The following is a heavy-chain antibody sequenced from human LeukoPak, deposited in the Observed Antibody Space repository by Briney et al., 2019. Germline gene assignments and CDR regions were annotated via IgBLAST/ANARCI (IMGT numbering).Heavy chain of an antibody. CDR3: ARDAPQYGGSFDY. Sequence: GGSLRLSCAASAFTFSSYTMSWVRQAPGKGLEWVSAISGSGGSTSYAQKFQGRVTMTRDTSTSTVYMELSSLRSEDTAVYYCARDAPQYGGSFDYWGQGTLVTVSS. CDR1: AFTFSSYT. CDR2: ISGSGGST. D-gene: IGHD4-23*01. V-gene: IGHV3-23*01. J-gene: IGHJ4*02.